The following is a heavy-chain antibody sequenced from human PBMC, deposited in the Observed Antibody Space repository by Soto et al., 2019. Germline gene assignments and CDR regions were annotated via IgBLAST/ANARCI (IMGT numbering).Heavy chain of an antibody. CDR1: GGSISSSNYY. CDR2: IYYSGST. V-gene: IGHV4-61*01. Sequence: SETLSLTCTVSGGSISSSNYYWSWIRQPPGKGLEWIGYIYYSGSTNYNPSLKSRVTISVDTSKNQFSLKLSSVTAADTAVYYCARPHGGSSGWDNWFDPWGQGTLVTVSS. J-gene: IGHJ5*02. D-gene: IGHD6-25*01. CDR3: ARPHGGSSGWDNWFDP.